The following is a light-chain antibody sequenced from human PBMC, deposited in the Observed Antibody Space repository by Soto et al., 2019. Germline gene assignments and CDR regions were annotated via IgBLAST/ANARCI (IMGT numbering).Light chain of an antibody. CDR2: DVT. Sequence: QSVLTQPASVSGSPGQSITISCTGTRSDVGGFNFVSWYQQYPGKAPKVIIYDVTDRPSGVSDRFSGSKSGNTASLTISGLRAEDEADYYCCSYTSISTYVFGTGTKVTVL. CDR3: CSYTSISTYV. CDR1: RSDVGGFNF. J-gene: IGLJ1*01. V-gene: IGLV2-14*01.